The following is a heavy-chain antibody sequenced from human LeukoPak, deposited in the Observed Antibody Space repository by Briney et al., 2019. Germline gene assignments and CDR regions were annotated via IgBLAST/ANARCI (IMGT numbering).Heavy chain of an antibody. Sequence: SETLSLTCTVSGGSISSGDYYWSWIRQPPGKGLEWIGYIYYSGSTYYNPSLKCQVTISVDTSKNQFSLKLSSVTAADTAVYYCARAGTPVPAARILRFDPWGQGTLVTVSS. CDR2: IYYSGST. J-gene: IGHJ5*02. CDR3: ARAGTPVPAARILRFDP. CDR1: GGSISSGDYY. V-gene: IGHV4-30-4*01. D-gene: IGHD2-2*01.